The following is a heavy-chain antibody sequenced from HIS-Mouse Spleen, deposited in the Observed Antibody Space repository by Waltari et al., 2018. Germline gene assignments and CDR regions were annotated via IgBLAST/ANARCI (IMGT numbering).Heavy chain of an antibody. V-gene: IGHV1-2*02. CDR1: GYTFTGYY. D-gene: IGHD5-18*01. J-gene: IGHJ2*01. Sequence: QVQLVQSGAEVKKPGASVKVSCKASGYTFTGYYMHWVRQAPGQGLEWMGWINPNSGGTNYAQKFQGRVTMTRDTSISTAYMELSRLRSDDTAVYYCARARGYSYGRYWYFDLWGRGTLVTVSS. CDR3: ARARGYSYGRYWYFDL. CDR2: INPNSGGT.